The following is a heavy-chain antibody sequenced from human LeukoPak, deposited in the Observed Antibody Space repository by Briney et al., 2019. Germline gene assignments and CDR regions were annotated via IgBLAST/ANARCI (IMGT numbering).Heavy chain of an antibody. CDR1: GFTFDDYA. D-gene: IGHD6-13*01. CDR3: AKAPALYSSSWYYFDY. CDR2: ISWNSGSI. J-gene: IGHJ4*02. V-gene: IGHV3-9*01. Sequence: GRSLRLSCAASGFTFDDYAMHWVRQAPGKGLEWVSGISWNSGSIGYADSVKSRSTISRDNAKNSLYLQMNSLRAEDTALYYCAKAPALYSSSWYYFDYWGQGTLVTVSS.